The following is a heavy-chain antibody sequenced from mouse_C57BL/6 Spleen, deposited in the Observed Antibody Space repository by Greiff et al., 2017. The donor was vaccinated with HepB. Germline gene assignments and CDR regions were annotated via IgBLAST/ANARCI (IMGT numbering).Heavy chain of an antibody. J-gene: IGHJ2*01. CDR2: IYPGSGST. Sequence: VQLQQPGAELVKPGASVKMSCKASGYTFTSYWLTWVKQRPGQGLEWIGDIYPGSGSTNYNEKFKRKATLTVDTSSSTASMQLSSLTSEDSAVYYCASLLLPSDYWGQGTTLTVSS. CDR3: ASLLLPSDY. CDR1: GYTFTSYW. V-gene: IGHV1-55*01. D-gene: IGHD2-1*01.